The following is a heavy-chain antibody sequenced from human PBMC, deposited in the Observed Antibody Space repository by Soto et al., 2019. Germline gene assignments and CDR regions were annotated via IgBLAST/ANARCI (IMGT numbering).Heavy chain of an antibody. CDR3: ARRAGITMVRGVIFFDY. V-gene: IGHV4-39*01. CDR2: IYYSGST. Sequence: QLQLQESGPGLVKPSETLSLTCTVSGGSISSSSYYWGWIRQPPGKGLEWIGSIYYSGSTYYNPSLKSRVTISVDTSKNQFSLKRRSVTAADTAVYYRARRAGITMVRGVIFFDYWGQGTLVTVSS. CDR1: GGSISSSSYY. J-gene: IGHJ4*02. D-gene: IGHD3-10*01.